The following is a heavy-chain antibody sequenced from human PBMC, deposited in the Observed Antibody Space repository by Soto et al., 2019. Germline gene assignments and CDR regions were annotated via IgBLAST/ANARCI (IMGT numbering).Heavy chain of an antibody. V-gene: IGHV3-20*04. CDR3: ARESEGGAEDY. D-gene: IGHD1-26*01. Sequence: GGSLRLSCAASGFTFDDYGMSWVRQAPGKGLEWDSGINWNGGSTGYADPVKGRFTISRDNAKNSLYLQMNSLRAEDTALYYCARESEGGAEDYWGQGTLVTVSS. CDR1: GFTFDDYG. J-gene: IGHJ4*02. CDR2: INWNGGST.